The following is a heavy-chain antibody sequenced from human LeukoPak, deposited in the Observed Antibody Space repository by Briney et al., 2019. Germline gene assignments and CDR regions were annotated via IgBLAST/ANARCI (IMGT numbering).Heavy chain of an antibody. Sequence: GESLRLSCAASGVTFSSYAMSWVRQAPGRGLEWVSSISASGGNTYYADSVKGRFTISRDNSKNTLYLQMNSLRAEDTAVYYCAKGTYGAYYPDAFDIWGQGTMVTVSS. D-gene: IGHD3-10*01. CDR1: GVTFSSYA. J-gene: IGHJ3*02. V-gene: IGHV3-23*01. CDR3: AKGTYGAYYPDAFDI. CDR2: ISASGGNT.